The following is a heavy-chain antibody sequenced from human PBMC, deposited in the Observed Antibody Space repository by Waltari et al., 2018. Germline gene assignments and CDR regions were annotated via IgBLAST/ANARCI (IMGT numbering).Heavy chain of an antibody. CDR1: GGSISSYY. V-gene: IGHV4-59*01. CDR3: ARRLARYYYYGMDV. J-gene: IGHJ6*02. Sequence: QVQLQESGPGLVKPSETLSLTCTVSGGSISSYYWSWIRQPPGKGLEWIGYIYYSGSTNYNPSLKSRVTISVDTSKNQFSLKLSSVTAADTAVYYCARRLARYYYYGMDVWGQGTTVTVSS. D-gene: IGHD6-6*01. CDR2: IYYSGST.